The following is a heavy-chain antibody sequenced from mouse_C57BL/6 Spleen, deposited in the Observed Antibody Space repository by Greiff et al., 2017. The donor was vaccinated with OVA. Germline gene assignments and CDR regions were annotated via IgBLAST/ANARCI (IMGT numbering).Heavy chain of an antibody. J-gene: IGHJ3*01. CDR1: GFTFSDAW. CDR2: IRNKANNHAT. V-gene: IGHV6-6*01. Sequence: EVKLQESGGGLVQPGGSMKLSCAASGFTFSDAWMDWVRQSPEKGLEWVAEIRNKANNHATYYAESVKGRFTISRDDSKSSVYLQMNSLRAEDTGIYYCTRRISVTSAWFAYWGQGTLVTVSA. D-gene: IGHD2-2*01. CDR3: TRRISVTSAWFAY.